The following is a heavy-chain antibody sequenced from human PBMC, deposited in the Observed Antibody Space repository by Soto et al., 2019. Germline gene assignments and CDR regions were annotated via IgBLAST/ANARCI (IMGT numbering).Heavy chain of an antibody. V-gene: IGHV3-33*01. CDR2: IWYDGSNK. J-gene: IGHJ3*02. CDR1: GFTFSSYG. Sequence: GGCLRLSCAASGFTFSSYGMHWVRQAPGKGLEWVAVIWYDGSNKYYADSVKGRFTISRDNSKNTLYLQMNSLRAEDTAVYYCARDLNAFDIWGQGTMVTVSS. CDR3: ARDLNAFDI.